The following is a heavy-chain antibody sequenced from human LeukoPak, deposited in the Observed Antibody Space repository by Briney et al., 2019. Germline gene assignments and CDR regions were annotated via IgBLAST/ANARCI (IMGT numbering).Heavy chain of an antibody. CDR3: VREGVGYFDY. V-gene: IGHV3-7*01. CDR2: IKQDGSEK. D-gene: IGHD2-15*01. J-gene: IGHJ4*02. CDR1: GFTFSSYA. Sequence: GGSLRLSCAASGFTFSSYAMSWVRQAPGKGLEWVANIKQDGSEKYYVDSVKGRFTVSRDNAKNSLSLQMNSLRAEDTAVYYCVREGVGYFDYWGQGTLVTVSS.